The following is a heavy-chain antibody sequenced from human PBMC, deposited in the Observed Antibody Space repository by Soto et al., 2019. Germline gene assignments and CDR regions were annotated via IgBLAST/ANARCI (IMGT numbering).Heavy chain of an antibody. CDR1: RFDFSSYE. V-gene: IGHV3-23*01. CDR2: VSLTGDRT. CDR3: ARGRGYCTPTSCAIDS. D-gene: IGHD2-8*01. J-gene: IGHJ4*02. Sequence: EVQLLESGGGLVQPGGSLRLSCVASRFDFSSYEMSWVRQAAGKGLEWVSRVSLTGDRTNYAGSVKGRFTVSRDNFKNALYLEMDSLRPDDTAIYYSARGRGYCTPTSCAIDSWGRGTPVTVSS.